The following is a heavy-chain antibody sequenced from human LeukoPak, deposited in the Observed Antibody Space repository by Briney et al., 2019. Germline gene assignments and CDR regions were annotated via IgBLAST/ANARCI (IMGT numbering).Heavy chain of an antibody. CDR1: GYTFTSYG. V-gene: IGHV1-18*01. J-gene: IGHJ5*02. Sequence: ASVKVSCKASGYTFTSYGITWVRQAPGQGLEWMGWISAYNGNTNYAQKLQGRVTMTTDTSTSTAYMELRGLRSDDTAVYYCSRAMVRGVIPQYWFVPWGQGTLGTVSS. CDR3: SRAMVRGVIPQYWFVP. CDR2: ISAYNGNT. D-gene: IGHD3-10*01.